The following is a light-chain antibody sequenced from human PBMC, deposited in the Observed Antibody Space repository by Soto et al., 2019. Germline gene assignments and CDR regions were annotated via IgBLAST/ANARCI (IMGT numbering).Light chain of an antibody. CDR2: WAS. J-gene: IGKJ1*01. Sequence: EIVLTQSPGTLSLSPGERATLSCRASQSVSSSYLAWYQHKPGQPPKMLIYWASIRESGVPDRFSGSGSGTDFTLTISSLQSEDVAVYYCQQYYTNSWSFGQGTKVEIK. CDR1: QSVSSSY. CDR3: QQYYTNSWS. V-gene: IGKV3-20*01.